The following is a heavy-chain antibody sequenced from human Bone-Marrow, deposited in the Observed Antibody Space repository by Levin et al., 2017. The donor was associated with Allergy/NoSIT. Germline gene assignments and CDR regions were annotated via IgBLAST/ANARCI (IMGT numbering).Heavy chain of an antibody. J-gene: IGHJ1*01. Sequence: SQTLSLTCSVSGGYISSYYWSWIRQPPGKGLEWNAYIYHSGSTNYNPSLKSRVTISVDRSKKQFSLKLNSVTAADTAVYYCAGGVGTTHFPHWGQGTLVTVSS. CDR1: GGYISSYY. CDR2: IYHSGST. D-gene: IGHD3-16*01. V-gene: IGHV4-59*01. CDR3: AGGVGTTHFPH.